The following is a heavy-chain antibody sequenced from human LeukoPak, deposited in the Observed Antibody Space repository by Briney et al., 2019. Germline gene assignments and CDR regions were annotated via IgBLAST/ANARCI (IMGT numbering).Heavy chain of an antibody. CDR2: ISYDGSNK. Sequence: GGSLRLSCAASGFTFSAYGMHWVRQAPGKGLEWVAIISYDGSNKYYPDSVKGRFTISRDDSKNTLYLQMNSLRAEDTAVYYCAKELTRPNRPVAGLNYWGQGTLVTVSS. CDR1: GFTFSAYG. V-gene: IGHV3-30*18. CDR3: AKELTRPNRPVAGLNY. D-gene: IGHD6-19*01. J-gene: IGHJ4*02.